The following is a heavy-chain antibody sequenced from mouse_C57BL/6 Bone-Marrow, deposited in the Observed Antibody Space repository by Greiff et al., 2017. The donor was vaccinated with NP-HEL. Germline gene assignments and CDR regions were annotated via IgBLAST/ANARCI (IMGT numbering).Heavy chain of an antibody. Sequence: EVQLVESGGDLVKPGGSLKLSCAASGFTFSSYGMSWVRQTPDKRLEWVATISSGGSYTYYPDSVKGRFTISRDNAKNTLYLQMSSLKSEDTAMYYCARRPYVPFAYWGQGTLVTVSA. CDR2: ISSGGSYT. CDR1: GFTFSSYG. V-gene: IGHV5-6*01. J-gene: IGHJ3*01. D-gene: IGHD2-12*01. CDR3: ARRPYVPFAY.